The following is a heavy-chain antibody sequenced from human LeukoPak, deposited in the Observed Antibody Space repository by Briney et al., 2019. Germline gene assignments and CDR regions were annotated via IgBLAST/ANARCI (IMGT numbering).Heavy chain of an antibody. CDR2: ISTNGGST. CDR3: VKGYLEYYGSGNYFDY. J-gene: IGHJ4*02. V-gene: IGHV3-64D*06. Sequence: GRSLRLSCAVSGFTFSRFGMHWVRQAPGKGLEYVSAISTNGGSTNYADSVKGRFTISRDNSKNTLYLQMSRLRPEDTAVYYCVKGYLEYYGSGNYFDYWGRGTLVTVSS. D-gene: IGHD3-10*01. CDR1: GFTFSRFG.